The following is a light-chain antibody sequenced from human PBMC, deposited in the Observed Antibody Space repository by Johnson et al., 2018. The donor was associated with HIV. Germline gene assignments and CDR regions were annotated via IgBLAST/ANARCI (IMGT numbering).Light chain of an antibody. V-gene: IGLV1-51*01. J-gene: IGLJ1*01. CDR2: DNN. CDR3: GTWDTSLNAYV. Sequence: QAVLTQPPSVSAAPGQKVTISCSGRSSNIGNNYVSWYQQFPGTAPKLLIYDNNKRPSGIPDRFSGSKSATSATLGITGLQTRDEADYYCGTWDTSLNAYVFGTGTKVTVL. CDR1: SSNIGNNY.